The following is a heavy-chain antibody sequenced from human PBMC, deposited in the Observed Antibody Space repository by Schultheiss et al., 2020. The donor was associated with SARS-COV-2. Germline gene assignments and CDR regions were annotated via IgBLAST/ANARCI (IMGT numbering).Heavy chain of an antibody. Sequence: GGSLRLSCAASGFTFSTYGMSWVRQAPGKGPEWISAITGRGGTIYDADSVKGRFTISRDNSKNTLYLQMNSLRAEDTAVYYCAKDRPGGGSYYLIGAFDIWGQGTMVTVSS. CDR1: GFTFSTYG. CDR3: AKDRPGGGSYYLIGAFDI. CDR2: ITGRGGTI. D-gene: IGHD1-26*01. V-gene: IGHV3-23*01. J-gene: IGHJ3*02.